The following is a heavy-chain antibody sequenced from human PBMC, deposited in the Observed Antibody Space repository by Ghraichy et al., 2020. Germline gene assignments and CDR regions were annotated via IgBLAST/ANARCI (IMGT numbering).Heavy chain of an antibody. J-gene: IGHJ4*02. CDR1: GGSISSSSYY. V-gene: IGHV4-39*01. CDR2: IYYSGST. Sequence: SETLSLTCTVSGGSISSSSYYWGWIRQPPGKGLEWIGSIYYSGSTYYNPSLKSRVTISVDTSKNQFSLKLSSVTAADTAVYYCASVLGSRGDYWGQGTLVTVSS. D-gene: IGHD3-10*01. CDR3: ASVLGSRGDY.